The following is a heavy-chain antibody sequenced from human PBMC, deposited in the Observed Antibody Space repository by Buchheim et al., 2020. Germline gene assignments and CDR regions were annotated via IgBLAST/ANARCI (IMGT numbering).Heavy chain of an antibody. CDR1: GYTLTSHY. V-gene: IGHV1-46*01. Sequence: QVQLVQSGAEVKKPEASVKVSCKASGYTLTSHYMHWVRQAPGQGPEWMGIINPSDGSTSDAQKFQGRVTMTREKAPGTITVELSSLRFEDTAVYYCAGGLDGFDYWGQGTL. J-gene: IGHJ4*02. D-gene: IGHD5-24*01. CDR2: INPSDGST. CDR3: AGGLDGFDY.